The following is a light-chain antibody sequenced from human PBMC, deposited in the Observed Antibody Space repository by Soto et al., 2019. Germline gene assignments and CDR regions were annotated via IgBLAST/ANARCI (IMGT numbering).Light chain of an antibody. Sequence: QSVLTQSPSASASLGASVKLTCTLSRGHSNYAIAWHQQQPEKGPRYLMKLNSDGSHSKGDGIPDRFSGSSSGAERYLTISSLQSEDEADYYCQTWGTGIVLFGGGTQLTVL. J-gene: IGLJ2*01. CDR2: LNSDGSH. CDR3: QTWGTGIVL. V-gene: IGLV4-69*01. CDR1: RGHSNYA.